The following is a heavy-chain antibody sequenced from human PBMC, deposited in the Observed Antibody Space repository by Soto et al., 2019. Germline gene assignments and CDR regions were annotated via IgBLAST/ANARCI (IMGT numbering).Heavy chain of an antibody. D-gene: IGHD2-2*01. CDR2: IRSKAYGGTT. CDR3: TREGQIGCSSTSCYHHYYYYMDV. V-gene: IGHV3-49*03. J-gene: IGHJ6*03. CDR1: GFTFGDYA. Sequence: GGSLRLSCTASGFTFGDYAMSWFRQAPGKGLEWVGFIRSKAYGGTTEYAASVKGRFTISRDDSKSIAYLQMNSLKTEDTAVYYCTREGQIGCSSTSCYHHYYYYMDVWGKGTTVTVSS.